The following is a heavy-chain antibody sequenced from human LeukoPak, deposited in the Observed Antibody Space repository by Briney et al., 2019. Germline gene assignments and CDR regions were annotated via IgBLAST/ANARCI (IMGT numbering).Heavy chain of an antibody. D-gene: IGHD1-26*01. V-gene: IGHV3-7*05. CDR3: ARLIVGLTNWFDP. Sequence: GGSLRLSCAASGFTFSSYWMSWGRQAQGKGLEWVANIKEDGSEKYYVDSVKGRFSISRDNAKNSLNLQMNSLRAEDTAVYYCARLIVGLTNWFDPWGQGTLLTVSS. J-gene: IGHJ5*02. CDR1: GFTFSSYW. CDR2: IKEDGSEK.